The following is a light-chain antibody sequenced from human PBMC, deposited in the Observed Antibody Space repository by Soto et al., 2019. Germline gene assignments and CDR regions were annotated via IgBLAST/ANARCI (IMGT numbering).Light chain of an antibody. J-gene: IGKJ3*01. Sequence: DIQLTQSPSFLSASVGDRATITCRASQGISSYLAWYQQKPGKAPKLLIYAASTLQSGVPSRFSGSGSGTEFTLTISSRQPEYFATYYCQQLNSYPPPFGPGTKVDIK. CDR3: QQLNSYPPP. CDR2: AAS. CDR1: QGISSY. V-gene: IGKV1-9*01.